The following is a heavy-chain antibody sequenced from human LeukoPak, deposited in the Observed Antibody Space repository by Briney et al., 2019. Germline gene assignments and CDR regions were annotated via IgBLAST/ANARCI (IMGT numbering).Heavy chain of an antibody. CDR3: ARLRGSGYVDY. CDR1: GGSISSGGYY. CDR2: IYYSGST. V-gene: IGHV4-31*03. J-gene: IGHJ4*02. D-gene: IGHD3-3*01. Sequence: SQTLSLTCTVSGGSISSGGYYWSWIRQHPGKGLEWIGYIYYSGSTYYNPSLKSRVTISVDTSKNQFSLKLSSVTAADTAVYYCARLRGSGYVDYWGQGTLVTVSS.